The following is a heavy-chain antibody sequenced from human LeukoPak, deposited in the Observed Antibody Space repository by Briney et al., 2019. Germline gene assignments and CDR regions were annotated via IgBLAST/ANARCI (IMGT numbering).Heavy chain of an antibody. D-gene: IGHD1-26*01. J-gene: IGHJ4*02. CDR3: ARDLNRGFGSYYPIDY. Sequence: GASVKVSCKASGYTFTSYGISWVRQAPGQGLEWMGWISAYNGNTNYAQKLQGRVTMTTDTSTSTAYMELRSLRSDDTAVYYCARDLNRGFGSYYPIDYWGQGTLVIVSS. CDR1: GYTFTSYG. CDR2: ISAYNGNT. V-gene: IGHV1-18*01.